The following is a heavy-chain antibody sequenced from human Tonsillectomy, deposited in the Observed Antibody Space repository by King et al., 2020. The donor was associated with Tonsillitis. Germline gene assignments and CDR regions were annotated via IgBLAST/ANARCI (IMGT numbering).Heavy chain of an antibody. J-gene: IGHJ4*02. D-gene: IGHD6-19*01. V-gene: IGHV3-30*03. CDR2: ISYDGTNE. Sequence: VQLVESGGGVVQPGRSLRLSCAASGFTFTRYGMHWVRQAPGKGLEWVAVISYDGTNEYYSDSVKGRFTISRDNSKNTLYLQMNSLRAEDTAGYYCARDRWGSGWFEYDFDYWGQGALVSV. CDR1: GFTFTRYG. CDR3: ARDRWGSGWFEYDFDY.